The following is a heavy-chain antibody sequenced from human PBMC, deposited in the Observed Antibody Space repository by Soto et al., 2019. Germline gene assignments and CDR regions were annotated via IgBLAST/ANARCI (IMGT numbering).Heavy chain of an antibody. Sequence: ASVQVSCKASGYTFTGYYMHWVRQAPGQGLEWMGWINPNSGGTNYAQKFQGRVTMTRDTSISTAYMEVSRLRSDDTAGYYCGRQGRHHYYYGMDVWGQGTTVTVSS. CDR1: GYTFTGYY. CDR3: GRQGRHHYYYGMDV. J-gene: IGHJ6*02. D-gene: IGHD2-15*01. CDR2: INPNSGGT. V-gene: IGHV1-2*02.